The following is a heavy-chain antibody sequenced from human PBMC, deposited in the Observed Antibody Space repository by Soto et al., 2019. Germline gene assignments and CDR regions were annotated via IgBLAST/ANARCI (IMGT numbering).Heavy chain of an antibody. CDR2: INIGNGYT. CDR3: ARETWASGSMWFDP. CDR1: GYTFTSYS. D-gene: IGHD6-19*01. V-gene: IGHV1-3*05. Sequence: QVQLVQSGAEEKKPGASVKVSCKASGYTFTSYSMHWVRQAPGQRLEWMGWINIGNGYTKYSQKFQGRVTITIDTSASTAYMELSSLRSEDTAVYYCARETWASGSMWFDPWGRGTLVTVSS. J-gene: IGHJ5*02.